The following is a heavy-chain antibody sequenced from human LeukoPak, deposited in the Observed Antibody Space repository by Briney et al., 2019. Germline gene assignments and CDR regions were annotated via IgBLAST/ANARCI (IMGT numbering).Heavy chain of an antibody. V-gene: IGHV1-69*04. J-gene: IGHJ3*02. D-gene: IGHD3-22*01. Sequence: SVKVSCEASGGTFSSYAISWVRQAPGQGLEWMGRIIPILGIANYAQKFQGRVTITADKSTSTAYMELSSLRAEDTAVYYCARDFYSSGYLSDAFDIWGQGTMVTVSS. CDR2: IIPILGIA. CDR3: ARDFYSSGYLSDAFDI. CDR1: GGTFSSYA.